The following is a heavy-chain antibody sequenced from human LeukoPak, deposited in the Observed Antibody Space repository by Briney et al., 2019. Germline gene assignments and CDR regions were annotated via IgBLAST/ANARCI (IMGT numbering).Heavy chain of an antibody. CDR3: AKAPSTLWSGYYAYFDY. D-gene: IGHD3-3*01. CDR1: GFTFSSYE. Sequence: GGSLRLSCAASGFTFSSYEMNWVRQAPGKGLEWVSAISGSGGSTYYADSVKGRFTISRDNSKNTLYLQMNSLRAEDTAVYYCAKAPSTLWSGYYAYFDYWGQGTLVTVSS. J-gene: IGHJ4*02. CDR2: ISGSGGST. V-gene: IGHV3-23*01.